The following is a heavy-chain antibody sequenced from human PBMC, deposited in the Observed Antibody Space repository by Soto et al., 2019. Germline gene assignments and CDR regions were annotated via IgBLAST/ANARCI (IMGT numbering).Heavy chain of an antibody. CDR1: GGSFSGYY. V-gene: IGHV4-34*01. Sequence: PSETLSLTCAVYGGSFSGYYWSWIRQPPGKGLEWIGEINHSGRTNYNPSLKSRVTISVDTSKNQFSLKLSSVTAADTAVYYCASAPPRYDFWCGYRGGMDVWGQGTTGTVSS. J-gene: IGHJ6*02. CDR2: INHSGRT. D-gene: IGHD3-3*01. CDR3: ASAPPRYDFWCGYRGGMDV.